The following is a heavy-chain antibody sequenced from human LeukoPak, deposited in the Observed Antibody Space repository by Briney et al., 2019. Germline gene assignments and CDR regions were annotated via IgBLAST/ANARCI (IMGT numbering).Heavy chain of an antibody. V-gene: IGHV3-23*01. CDR1: GFTFSSYA. J-gene: IGHJ4*02. CDR3: ARDESRDYDSSGYYWEGYYFDY. D-gene: IGHD3-22*01. CDR2: ISGSGGST. Sequence: GGSLRLSCAASGFTFSSYAMSWVRQAPGKGLEWVSAISGSGGSTYYADSVKGRFTISRDNAKNSLYLQMNSLRAEDTAVYYCARDESRDYDSSGYYWEGYYFDYWGQGTLVTVSS.